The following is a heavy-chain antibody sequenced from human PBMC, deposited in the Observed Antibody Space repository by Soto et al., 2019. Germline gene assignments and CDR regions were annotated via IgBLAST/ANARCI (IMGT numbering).Heavy chain of an antibody. V-gene: IGHV3-48*03. CDR3: ASLNYYDSSGYIDY. CDR1: GFTFSSYE. Sequence: LRLSCAASGFTFSSYEMNWVRQAPGKGLEWVSYISSSGSTIYYADSVKGRFTISRDNAKNSLYLQMNSLRAEDTAVYYCASLNYYDSSGYIDYWGQGTLVTVYS. CDR2: ISSSGSTI. D-gene: IGHD3-22*01. J-gene: IGHJ4*02.